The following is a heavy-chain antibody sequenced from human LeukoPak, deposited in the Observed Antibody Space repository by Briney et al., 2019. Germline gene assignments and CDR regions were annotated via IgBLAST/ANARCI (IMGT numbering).Heavy chain of an antibody. D-gene: IGHD3-10*01. J-gene: IGHJ6*03. CDR1: GYSFTSYR. CDR2: IDPGDSDT. CDR3: ARHQVGLLGGYYYYYMDF. V-gene: IGHV5-51*01. Sequence: GESLKISCKGSGYSFTSYRIGWVRQMPGKGLEWMGIIDPGDSDTRYSPSFQGQVTISADKSISTAYLQWSSLKASATAMYYCARHQVGLLGGYYYYYMDFWGKGTTVTVFS.